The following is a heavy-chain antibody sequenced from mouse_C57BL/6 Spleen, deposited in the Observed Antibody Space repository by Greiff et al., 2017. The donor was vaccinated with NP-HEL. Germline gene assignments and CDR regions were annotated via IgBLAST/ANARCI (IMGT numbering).Heavy chain of an antibody. CDR2: IYPGDGDT. D-gene: IGHD2-4*01. V-gene: IGHV1-80*01. Sequence: VQLQQSGAELVKPGASVKISCKASGYAFSSYWMNWVKQRPGKGLEWIGQIYPGDGDTNYNGKFKGKATLTADKSSSTAYMQLSSLTSEDSAVYFCARRNYDPAWFAYWAQGTLVTVSA. CDR1: GYAFSSYW. CDR3: ARRNYDPAWFAY. J-gene: IGHJ3*01.